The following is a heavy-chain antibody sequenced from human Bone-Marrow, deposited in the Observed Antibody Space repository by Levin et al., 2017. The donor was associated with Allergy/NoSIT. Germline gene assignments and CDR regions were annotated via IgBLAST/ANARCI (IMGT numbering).Heavy chain of an antibody. J-gene: IGHJ4*02. CDR1: GFSFDDYY. V-gene: IGHV3-11*01. CDR2: IGGRGPSI. CDR3: ARDLSFSGDDY. Sequence: LSLTCAASGFSFDDYYMSWIRPAPGKGLEWISSIGGRGPSIYYADSVKGRFTISRDDARRSLFLQMTSLRADDTAVYYCARDLSFSGDDYWGQGTLLIVSS. D-gene: IGHD4-17*01.